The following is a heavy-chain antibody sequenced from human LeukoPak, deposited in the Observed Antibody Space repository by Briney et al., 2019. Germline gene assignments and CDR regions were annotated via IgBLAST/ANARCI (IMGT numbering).Heavy chain of an antibody. D-gene: IGHD3-10*02. V-gene: IGHV3-11*04. CDR1: GFTFRDYN. J-gene: IGHJ6*03. CDR3: AELGITMIGGV. Sequence: GGPLRLSCAASGFTFRDYNMRWIRQAPGKALEWGSSISRRGSTKYYADSVKGRFTISRDNAKNSLFLQMNSLRAEDTAVYYCAELGITMIGGVWGKGTKVTISS. CDR2: ISRRGSTK.